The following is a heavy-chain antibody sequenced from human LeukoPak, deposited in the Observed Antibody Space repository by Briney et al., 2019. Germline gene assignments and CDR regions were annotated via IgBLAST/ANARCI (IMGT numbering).Heavy chain of an antibody. Sequence: PSETLSLTCTVSGGSISSYYWSWIRQPPGKGLEWIGYIYYSGSTNYNPSLKSRVTISVDTSKNQFSLKLSSVTAADTAVYYCAKDYEVVATTTYFQHWGQGTLVTVSS. CDR2: IYYSGST. J-gene: IGHJ1*01. CDR3: AKDYEVVATTTYFQH. V-gene: IGHV4-59*01. D-gene: IGHD2-15*01. CDR1: GGSISSYY.